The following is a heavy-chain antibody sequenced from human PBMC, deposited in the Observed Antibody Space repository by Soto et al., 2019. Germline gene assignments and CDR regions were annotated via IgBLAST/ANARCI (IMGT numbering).Heavy chain of an antibody. D-gene: IGHD3-16*02. J-gene: IGHJ4*02. CDR1: GGSISSVIYY. Sequence: PSDTLFLTWTVSGGSISSVIYYWGWIRQPPGKGLEWIGSIYYSGSTYYNPSLKSRVTISVDTSKNQFSLKLSSVTAADTAVYYCARYPSYRPHFDYWGQGTLVTVSS. CDR2: IYYSGST. V-gene: IGHV4-39*01. CDR3: ARYPSYRPHFDY.